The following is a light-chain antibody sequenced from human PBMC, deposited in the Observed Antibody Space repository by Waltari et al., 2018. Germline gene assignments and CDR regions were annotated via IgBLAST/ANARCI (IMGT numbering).Light chain of an antibody. Sequence: QSALTQPRSVSGSPGQSVTISRSGTSSDVSNYNFVSWYQQHPGNAPKLLIYDVVKRPSGVPDRFSGSKSGNTASLTISGLQTEDEADYYCCSYAGSYTFVFGGGTQLTVL. CDR1: SSDVSNYNF. J-gene: IGLJ7*01. CDR2: DVV. CDR3: CSYAGSYTFV. V-gene: IGLV2-11*01.